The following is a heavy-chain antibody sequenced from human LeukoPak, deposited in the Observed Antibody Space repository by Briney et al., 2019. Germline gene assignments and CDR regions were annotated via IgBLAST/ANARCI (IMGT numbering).Heavy chain of an antibody. CDR1: GGSITSGSFY. V-gene: IGHV4-31*03. Sequence: SETLSLTCTVSGGSITSGSFYWSWIRQLPGKGLEWIGYIYYKGTTYYNPSLKSRVTLSVDTSKNQMSLNLSSVTAADTAMYYCGRVSGPGHSTFDIWGQGTMVTVSS. D-gene: IGHD1-14*01. J-gene: IGHJ3*02. CDR3: GRVSGPGHSTFDI. CDR2: IYYKGTT.